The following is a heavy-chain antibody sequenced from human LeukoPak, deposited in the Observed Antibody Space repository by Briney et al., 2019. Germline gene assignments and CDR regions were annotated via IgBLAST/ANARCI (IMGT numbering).Heavy chain of an antibody. D-gene: IGHD2-21*02. V-gene: IGHV5-51*01. J-gene: IGHJ6*02. Sequence: GESLKISCKGSGYSFTSYWIGWVRQMPGKGLEWMGIIYPGDSDTRYGPSFQGQVTISADKSISTAYLQWSSLKASDTAMYYCASSSGGDSASYYYGMDVWGQGTTVTVSS. CDR3: ASSSGGDSASYYYGMDV. CDR2: IYPGDSDT. CDR1: GYSFTSYW.